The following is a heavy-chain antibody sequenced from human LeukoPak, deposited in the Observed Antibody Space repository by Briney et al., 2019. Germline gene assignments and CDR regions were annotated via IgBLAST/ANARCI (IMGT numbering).Heavy chain of an antibody. CDR1: GFTFRSHA. V-gene: IGHV3-23*01. D-gene: IGHD2-21*01. CDR2: IYENGGAT. J-gene: IGHJ4*02. Sequence: GGSLGLSCVGSGFTFRSHAMSWVRQAPEKGLEFVSGIYENGGATYYADSVKGRFSISRDNSKNTLYLQMDSLRGEDTAVYYCAKDFRIGYSAHFDYWGQGALVTVSS. CDR3: AKDFRIGYSAHFDY.